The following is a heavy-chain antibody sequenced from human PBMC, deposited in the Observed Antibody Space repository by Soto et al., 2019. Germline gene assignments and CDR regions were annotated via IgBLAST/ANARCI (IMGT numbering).Heavy chain of an antibody. CDR2: ISYDGRTK. CDR3: AKGAGKVXXDRXWYFDL. Sequence: QVQLVESGGGVVQPGRSLRLSCVAXXXTXXXYGMHWVRXAXGXXXEWVTLISYDGRTKYYADSVKGRFTISRDNSKYTLYLQMNSLRAEDTAVYYCAKGAGKVXXDRXWYFDLWGRGTLVTVSS. J-gene: IGHJ2*01. CDR1: XXTXXXYG. V-gene: IGHV3-30*18.